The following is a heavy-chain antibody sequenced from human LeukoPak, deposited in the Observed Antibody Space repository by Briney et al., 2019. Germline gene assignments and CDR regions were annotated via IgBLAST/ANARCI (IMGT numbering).Heavy chain of an antibody. V-gene: IGHV4-61*03. CDR2: IYNSEST. CDR3: ATGGSLAAAGDY. CDR1: GGSVSSGHYY. J-gene: IGHJ4*02. Sequence: PSETLSLTCTVSGGSVSSGHYYWSWIRQPPGKGLEWIGYIYNSESTNYNPSLKSRVTISVDTSKNHFSLKLSSVTAADTAVHYCATGGSLAAAGDYWGQGTLVTVSS. D-gene: IGHD6-13*01.